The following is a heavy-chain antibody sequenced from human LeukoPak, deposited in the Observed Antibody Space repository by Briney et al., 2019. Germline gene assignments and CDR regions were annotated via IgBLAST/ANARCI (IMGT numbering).Heavy chain of an antibody. D-gene: IGHD2-2*02. Sequence: GGSLRLSCAASGFTFSSYGMHWVRQAPGKGLEWVAFIRYDGSNKYYADSVKGRFTISRDNSKNTLYLQMNSLRAEDTAVYYCAKDLSPDIVVVPAAIPFPKGATRPPNWFDPWGQGTLVTVSS. CDR1: GFTFSSYG. V-gene: IGHV3-30*02. J-gene: IGHJ5*02. CDR2: IRYDGSNK. CDR3: AKDLSPDIVVVPAAIPFPKGATRPPNWFDP.